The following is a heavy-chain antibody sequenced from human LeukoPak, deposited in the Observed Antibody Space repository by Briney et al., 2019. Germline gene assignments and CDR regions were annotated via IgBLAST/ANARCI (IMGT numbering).Heavy chain of an antibody. CDR1: GGSISSSSYY. CDR2: IYYSGST. CDR3: ARAYYYDSSGHYPGGFFDY. Sequence: SETLSLTCTVSGGSISSSSYYWGWIRQPPGKGLEWTGSIYYSGSTYYNPSLKSRVTISVDTSKNQFSLKLSSVTAADTAVYYCARAYYYDSSGHYPGGFFDYWGQGTLVTVSS. J-gene: IGHJ4*02. D-gene: IGHD3-22*01. V-gene: IGHV4-39*07.